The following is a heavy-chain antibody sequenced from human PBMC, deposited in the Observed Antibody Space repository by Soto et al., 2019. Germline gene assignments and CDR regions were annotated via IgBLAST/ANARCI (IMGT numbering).Heavy chain of an antibody. J-gene: IGHJ2*01. D-gene: IGHD2-15*01. CDR3: ARVVTVVKSFHYWYVDL. V-gene: IGHV1-69*12. Sequence: QVQLVQSGAEVKKPGSSVKVSCKASGGTFSSYAISWVRQAPGQGLEWMGGIIPIFGTANYAQKFQGRVTVAAADATINVYMELSSLRSEETGVYYCARVVTVVKSFHYWYVDLWGRGALVTVSS. CDR1: GGTFSSYA. CDR2: IIPIFGTA.